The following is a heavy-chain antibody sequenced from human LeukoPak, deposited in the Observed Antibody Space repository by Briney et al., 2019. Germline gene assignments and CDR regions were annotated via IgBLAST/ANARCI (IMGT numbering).Heavy chain of an antibody. CDR1: GFTFSSYA. V-gene: IGHV3-23*01. CDR3: AKDRSRTIFSLASYYYYGMDV. CDR2: ISGSGGST. Sequence: GGSLRLSCAASGFTFSSYAMSWVRQAPGKGLEWVSAISGSGGSTYYADSVKGRFTISRGNSKNTLYLQMNSLRAEDTAVYYCAKDRSRTIFSLASYYYYGMDVWGQGTTVTVSS. J-gene: IGHJ6*02. D-gene: IGHD3-3*01.